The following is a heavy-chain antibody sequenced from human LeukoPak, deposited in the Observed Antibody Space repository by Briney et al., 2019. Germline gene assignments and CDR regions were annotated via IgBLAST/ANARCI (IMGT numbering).Heavy chain of an antibody. V-gene: IGHV3-66*01. CDR2: IYSGGST. Sequence: PGGSLRLSCAASGFTVSSNYMSWVRQAPGKGLEWVSVIYSGGSTYYADSVKGRFTISRDNSKNSLYLQMNSLRAEDTAVYYCARAGGGQLVGYYYYMDVWGKGTTVTVSS. CDR3: ARAGGGQLVGYYYYMDV. CDR1: GFTVSSNY. D-gene: IGHD6-13*01. J-gene: IGHJ6*03.